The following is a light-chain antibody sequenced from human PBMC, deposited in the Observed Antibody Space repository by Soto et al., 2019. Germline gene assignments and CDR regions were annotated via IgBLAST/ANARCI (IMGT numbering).Light chain of an antibody. Sequence: DIQMTQSPSSLSASVGDRVTITCRASQSISSSYLNWYQQKPGKAPKVLIYATSTLQRGVPSRFSGSGSGTDCSLTISSLQPEDFATYYCQQSNTTPLTFGGGTKVEIK. J-gene: IGKJ4*01. CDR1: QSISSSY. CDR2: ATS. CDR3: QQSNTTPLT. V-gene: IGKV1-39*01.